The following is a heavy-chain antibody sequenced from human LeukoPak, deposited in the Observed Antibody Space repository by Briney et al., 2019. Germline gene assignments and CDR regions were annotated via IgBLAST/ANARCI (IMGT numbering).Heavy chain of an antibody. Sequence: GSLRLSCAASGITFSYYSMNWVRQAPGKGLEWVSSISDSSSYIYYADSVKGRFTISRDNAKNSLFLQMNSLRAEDTAVYYCARGHTAVTRHFDFWGQGTLVTVSS. CDR2: ISDSSSYI. CDR1: GITFSYYS. J-gene: IGHJ4*02. CDR3: ARGHTAVTRHFDF. V-gene: IGHV3-21*01. D-gene: IGHD4-17*01.